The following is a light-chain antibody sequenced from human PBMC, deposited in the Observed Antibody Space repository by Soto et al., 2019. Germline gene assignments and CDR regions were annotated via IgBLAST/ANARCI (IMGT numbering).Light chain of an antibody. J-gene: IGKJ4*01. CDR2: GAS. CDR1: QSVSSN. CDR3: QQYNTWPPLT. V-gene: IGKV3-15*01. Sequence: EIVMTQSPATLSVSPGERATLSCRASQSVSSNLAWYQQKPGQAPRLLIFGASTRAIGIPARFSGSGSGTEFTLTISSLPSADFAVYYCQQYNTWPPLTFGGGTKVEIK.